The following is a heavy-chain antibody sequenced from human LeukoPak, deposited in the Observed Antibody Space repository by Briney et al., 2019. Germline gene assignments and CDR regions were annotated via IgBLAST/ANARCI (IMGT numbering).Heavy chain of an antibody. CDR2: IGGSGSST. CDR1: GFTFDDYA. J-gene: IGHJ6*03. Sequence: GRSLRLSCAASGFTFDDYAMHWVRQAPGKGLEWVSDIGGSGSSTYYADSVKGRFTISRDNSKNSLYLQMNSLRAEDTAVYYCARVGTWSSGWGLGAPGGYMDVWGKGTTVTISS. V-gene: IGHV3-23*01. D-gene: IGHD6-19*01. CDR3: ARVGTWSSGWGLGAPGGYMDV.